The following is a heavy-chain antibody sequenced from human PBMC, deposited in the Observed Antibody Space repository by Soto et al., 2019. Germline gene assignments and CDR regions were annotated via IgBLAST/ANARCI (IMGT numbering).Heavy chain of an antibody. V-gene: IGHV1-8*01. CDR3: AREYCSGGSCYSDGGMDV. J-gene: IGHJ6*02. CDR2: MNPNSGNT. D-gene: IGHD2-15*01. Sequence: ASVKVSCKASGYTFTSYDINWVRQATGQGLEWMGWMNPNSGNTGYAQKFQGRVTMTRNTSISTAYMELSSLRSEDTAVYYCAREYCSGGSCYSDGGMDVWGQGTTVTAP. CDR1: GYTFTSYD.